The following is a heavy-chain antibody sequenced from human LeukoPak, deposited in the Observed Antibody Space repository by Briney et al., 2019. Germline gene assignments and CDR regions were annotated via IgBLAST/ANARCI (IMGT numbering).Heavy chain of an antibody. V-gene: IGHV4-28*03. CDR2: IYYRGST. Sequence: SETLSLTCAVSGYSISSSYWWGWIRQPPGKALEWIGYIYYRGSTYYNPSLKSRVTISVDTSKNQFSLKLTSVTAADTAVYFCARDRDYFEHWGQGTLVTVSS. CDR3: ARDRDYFEH. CDR1: GYSISSSYW. J-gene: IGHJ4*02. D-gene: IGHD5-24*01.